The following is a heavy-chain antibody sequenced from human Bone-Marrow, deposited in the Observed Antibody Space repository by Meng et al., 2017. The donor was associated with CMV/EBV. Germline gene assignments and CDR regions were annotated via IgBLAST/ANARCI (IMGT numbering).Heavy chain of an antibody. D-gene: IGHD3-22*01. V-gene: IGHV4-61*01. CDR2: IYYSGST. Sequence: SETLSLTCTVSGGSVSSGSYYWSWIRQPPGKGLEWIGYIYYSGSTNYNPSLKSRVTISVDTSKNQFSLKLSSVTAADTAVYYCARAWRFAGGYYVAARYYFDYWGRGTLVTVS. CDR3: ARAWRFAGGYYVAARYYFDY. CDR1: GGSVSSGSYY. J-gene: IGHJ4*02.